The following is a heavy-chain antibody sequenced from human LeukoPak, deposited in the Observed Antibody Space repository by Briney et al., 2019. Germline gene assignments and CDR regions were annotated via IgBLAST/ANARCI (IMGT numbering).Heavy chain of an antibody. Sequence: GGSLRLSCAASGFTYSSNCMSWVRQAPGKGLEWVSVIYSGGSTYYADSVKGRFTISRDNSKNTLYLQMNSLRAEDTAVYYCARPGRRAAAGTIYGMDVLGQGATVTVSS. V-gene: IGHV3-66*04. CDR3: ARPGRRAAAGTIYGMDV. D-gene: IGHD6-13*01. CDR1: GFTYSSNC. CDR2: IYSGGST. J-gene: IGHJ6*02.